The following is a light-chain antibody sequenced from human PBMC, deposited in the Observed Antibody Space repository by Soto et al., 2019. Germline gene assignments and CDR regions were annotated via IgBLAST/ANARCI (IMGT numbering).Light chain of an antibody. J-gene: IGKJ1*01. Sequence: EIVLTQSPATLSLSPGERATLSCRASQSVSSYLAWYQPKPGQAPRLLIYDASNRATGIPARFSGSGSGTDFTLTISSLEPEDFAVYYCQQRSNWPPWTCGQGTKVEIK. V-gene: IGKV3-11*01. CDR2: DAS. CDR1: QSVSSY. CDR3: QQRSNWPPWT.